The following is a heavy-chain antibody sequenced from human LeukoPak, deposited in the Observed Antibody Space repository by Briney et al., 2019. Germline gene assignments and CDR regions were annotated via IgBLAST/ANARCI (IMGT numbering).Heavy chain of an antibody. CDR3: ARDRNPSH. V-gene: IGHV4-59*01. Sequence: SETLSLTCTVSGGSISSYYWSWIRQPPGKGLEWIGYIYYSGSTNYNPSLKSRVTISVDTSKNQFSLKLSSVTAADTAVYYCARDRNPSHWGQGTQVTVSS. J-gene: IGHJ4*02. CDR2: IYYSGST. CDR1: GGSISSYY.